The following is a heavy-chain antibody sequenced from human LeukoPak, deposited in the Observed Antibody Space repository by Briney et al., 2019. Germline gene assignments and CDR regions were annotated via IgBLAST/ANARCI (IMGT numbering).Heavy chain of an antibody. D-gene: IGHD3-16*01. CDR1: GGSINSKNYY. CDR3: ARAALITFGGPTRSDFDY. V-gene: IGHV4-39*07. J-gene: IGHJ4*02. CDR2: IYNSGST. Sequence: SETLSLTCTVSGGSINSKNYYWGWIRQPPGKGLEWIGNIYNSGSTYANPSLKNRVTISLDTSRNSFSLKLSSVTAADTAVYYCARAALITFGGPTRSDFDYWGQGTLVTVSS.